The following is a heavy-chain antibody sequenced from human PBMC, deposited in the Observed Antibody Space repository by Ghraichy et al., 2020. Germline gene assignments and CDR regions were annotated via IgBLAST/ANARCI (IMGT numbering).Heavy chain of an antibody. J-gene: IGHJ6*02. CDR3: ARRGRGAAGTMDLIYYGMDV. CDR1: GYSFTNYW. Sequence: GESLNISCKGSGYSFTNYWIGWVRQMPGKGLEWMGIIYPGDSDTRYSPSFQGQVTISADKSISTAYLQWSSLKASDTAMYYCARRGRGAAGTMDLIYYGMDVWGQGTTVTVSS. D-gene: IGHD6-13*01. CDR2: IYPGDSDT. V-gene: IGHV5-51*01.